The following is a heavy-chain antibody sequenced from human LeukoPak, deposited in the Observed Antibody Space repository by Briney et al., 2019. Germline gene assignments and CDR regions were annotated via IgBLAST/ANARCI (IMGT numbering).Heavy chain of an antibody. CDR1: GFTFSSYT. CDR2: ITTSDGNT. Sequence: GGSLRLSCAASGFTFSSYTMSWVRQAPGKGLEWVSTITTSDGNTYYADSVKGRFTVSRDNSKNTLYLQMNRLRAGDTAVYYCAKDGGLWVSAHWGDYWGRGTLVTVS. D-gene: IGHD7-27*01. V-gene: IGHV3-23*01. CDR3: AKDGGLWVSAHWGDY. J-gene: IGHJ4*02.